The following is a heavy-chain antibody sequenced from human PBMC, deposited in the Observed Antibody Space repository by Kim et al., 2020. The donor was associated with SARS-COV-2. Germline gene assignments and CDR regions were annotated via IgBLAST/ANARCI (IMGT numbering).Heavy chain of an antibody. Sequence: SVKVSCKASGGTFSSYAISWVRQAPGQGLEWMGGIIPIFGTANYAQKFQGRVMITADESTSTAYMELSSLRSEDTAVYYCARGVYYYDSSGYSPPDYWGQGTLVTVSS. J-gene: IGHJ4*02. CDR3: ARGVYYYDSSGYSPPDY. V-gene: IGHV1-69*13. CDR1: GGTFSSYA. CDR2: IIPIFGTA. D-gene: IGHD3-22*01.